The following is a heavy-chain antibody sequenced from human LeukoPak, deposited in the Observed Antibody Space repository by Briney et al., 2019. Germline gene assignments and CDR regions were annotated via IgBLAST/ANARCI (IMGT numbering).Heavy chain of an antibody. CDR3: AKAWYIVGATPSRDY. D-gene: IGHD1-26*01. Sequence: PGGSLRLSCAASGFTFSSYAMSWVRQAPGKGLEWVSAISGSGGSTYYADSVKGRFTISRDNSKNTLYLQMNSLRAEDTAVYYCAKAWYIVGATPSRDYWGQGTLVTVSS. V-gene: IGHV3-23*01. CDR2: ISGSGGST. CDR1: GFTFSSYA. J-gene: IGHJ4*02.